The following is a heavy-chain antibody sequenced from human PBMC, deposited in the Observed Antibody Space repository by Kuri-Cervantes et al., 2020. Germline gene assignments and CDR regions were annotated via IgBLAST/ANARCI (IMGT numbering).Heavy chain of an antibody. Sequence: ASVKVSCKASGYTFTGYYIHWVRQAPGQGLEWMGWINPNSGGTNYARKFQGRVTMTRDTSISTAYMELRSLRSDDTAVYYCARDVYYYDSSGYFSLYYYYYGMDVCGQAIT. J-gene: IGHJ6*02. CDR1: GYTFTGYY. D-gene: IGHD3-22*01. CDR3: ARDVYYYDSSGYFSLYYYYYGMDV. V-gene: IGHV1-2*02. CDR2: INPNSGGT.